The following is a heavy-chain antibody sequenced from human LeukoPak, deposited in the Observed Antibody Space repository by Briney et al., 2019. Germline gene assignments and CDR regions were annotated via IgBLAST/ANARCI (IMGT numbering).Heavy chain of an antibody. CDR2: ILIIGST. CDR3: ARDRERPSTGWFDP. D-gene: IGHD3-9*01. Sequence: SGSLSLTCAVSVDSISSYYWSWIRPPARKGLECSGRILIIGSTNYNPSLKSRVTMSVDTSKNQFSLKLSSVTAADTAVYYCARDRERPSTGWFDPWGQGTLVTVSS. V-gene: IGHV4-4*07. J-gene: IGHJ5*02. CDR1: VDSISSYY.